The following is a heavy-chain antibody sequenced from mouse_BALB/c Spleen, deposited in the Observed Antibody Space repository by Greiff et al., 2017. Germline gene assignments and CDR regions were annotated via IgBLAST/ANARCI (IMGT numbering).Heavy chain of an antibody. J-gene: IGHJ2*01. CDR1: GFTFSSYA. D-gene: IGHD2-4*01. CDR2: ISSGGST. V-gene: IGHV5-6-5*01. Sequence: DVMLVESGGGLVKPGGSLKLSCAASGFTFSSYAMSWVRQTPEKRLEWVASISSGGSTYYPDSVKGRFTISRDNARNILYLQMSSLRSEDTAMYYCARGQGLRPFDYWGQGTTLTVSA. CDR3: ARGQGLRPFDY.